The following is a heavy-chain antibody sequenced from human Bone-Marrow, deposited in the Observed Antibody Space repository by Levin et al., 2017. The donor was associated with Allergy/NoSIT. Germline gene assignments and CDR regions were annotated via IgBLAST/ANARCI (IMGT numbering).Heavy chain of an antibody. CDR1: GFTFSSYA. J-gene: IGHJ3*02. D-gene: IGHD5-12*01. Sequence: GGSLRLSCAASGFTFSSYAMHWVRQAPGKGLEWVAVISYDGSNKYYADSVKGRFTISRDNSKNTLYLQMNSLRAEDTAVYYCASPVPGVATDGAFDIWGQGTMVTVSS. CDR3: ASPVPGVATDGAFDI. CDR2: ISYDGSNK. V-gene: IGHV3-30-3*01.